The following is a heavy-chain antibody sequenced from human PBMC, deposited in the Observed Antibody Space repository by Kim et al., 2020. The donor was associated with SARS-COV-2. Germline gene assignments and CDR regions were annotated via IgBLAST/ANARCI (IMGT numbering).Heavy chain of an antibody. CDR2: IKSKTDGGTT. J-gene: IGHJ4*02. D-gene: IGHD3-3*01. CDR3: TTDPLITIFGAVSY. Sequence: GGSLRLSCAASGFTFSNAWMSWVRQAPGKGLEWVGRIKSKTDGGTTDYAAPVKGRFTISRDDSKNTLYLQMNSLKTEDTAVYYCTTDPLITIFGAVSYWGQGTLVTVSS. CDR1: GFTFSNAW. V-gene: IGHV3-15*01.